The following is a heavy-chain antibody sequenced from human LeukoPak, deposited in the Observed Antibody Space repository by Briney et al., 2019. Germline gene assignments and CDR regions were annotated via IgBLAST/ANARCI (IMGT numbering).Heavy chain of an antibody. CDR1: GFTFSTYA. Sequence: QSGGSLRLSCAASGFTFSTYAMSWVRQAPGKGLEWVSGISGSGGTTYYADSVKGRFTISRDNSKNTLYLQMNSLRAEDTAVYYCAKERRHCSGGSCYNYGVDVWGQGTTVTVSS. CDR3: AKERRHCSGGSCYNYGVDV. V-gene: IGHV3-23*01. CDR2: ISGSGGTT. J-gene: IGHJ6*02. D-gene: IGHD2-15*01.